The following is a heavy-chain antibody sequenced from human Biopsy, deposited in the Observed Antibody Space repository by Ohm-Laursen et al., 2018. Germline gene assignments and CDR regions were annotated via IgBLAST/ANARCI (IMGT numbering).Heavy chain of an antibody. V-gene: IGHV1-2*02. CDR2: INPKSGDT. Sequence: AASVKASCKASGYTFTAFSVHWLRQAPGQGLEWMGWINPKSGDTDYPQNFQGRVSMTRDTSISTAYMDLSRLRSDDTAVYYCARGRRHCSGTCSRWYFDLWGRGTLVTVSS. J-gene: IGHJ2*01. CDR1: GYTFTAFS. D-gene: IGHD2-2*01. CDR3: ARGRRHCSGTCSRWYFDL.